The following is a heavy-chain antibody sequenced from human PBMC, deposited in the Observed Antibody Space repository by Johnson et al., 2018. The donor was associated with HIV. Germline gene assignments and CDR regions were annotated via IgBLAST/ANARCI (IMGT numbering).Heavy chain of an antibody. V-gene: IGHV3-30*04. CDR3: AKEGSTVI. CDR1: GFTFSSYA. Sequence: QMQLVESGGGLVQPGGSLRLSCAASGFTFSSYAMHWVRQAPGKGLEWVAVISYDASNKYYADSVKGRFTISRDNSKNTLYLQMNSLGAEDTAVYYCAKEGSTVIWRQGTMVTVSS. D-gene: IGHD4-11*01. J-gene: IGHJ3*01. CDR2: ISYDASNK.